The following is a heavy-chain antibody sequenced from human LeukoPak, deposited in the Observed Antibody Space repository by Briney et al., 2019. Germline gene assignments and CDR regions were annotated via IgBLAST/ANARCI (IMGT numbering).Heavy chain of an antibody. V-gene: IGHV3-21*01. D-gene: IGHD5-18*01. CDR2: ISSSSTYI. CDR1: GFTFSSYS. Sequence: PGGSLRLPCAASGFTFSSYSMNWVRQTPGEGLEWVSSISSSSTYIYYADSVKGRFTISRDNAKNSLYLQMNSLRAEDTAVYYCAREPTAMILWGQGTLVTVSS. J-gene: IGHJ4*02. CDR3: AREPTAMIL.